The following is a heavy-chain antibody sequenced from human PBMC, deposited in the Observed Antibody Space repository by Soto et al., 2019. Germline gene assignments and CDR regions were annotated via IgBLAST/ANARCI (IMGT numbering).Heavy chain of an antibody. Sequence: SETLSLTCTVSGGSISSSSYYWGWIRQPPGKGLEWIGSIYYSGSTYYNPSLKSRVTISVDTSKNQFSLKLSSVTAADTAVYYCARQRPTSWFDPWGQGTLVNVSS. CDR2: IYYSGST. CDR1: GGSISSSSYY. V-gene: IGHV4-39*01. CDR3: ARQRPTSWFDP. D-gene: IGHD1-1*01. J-gene: IGHJ5*02.